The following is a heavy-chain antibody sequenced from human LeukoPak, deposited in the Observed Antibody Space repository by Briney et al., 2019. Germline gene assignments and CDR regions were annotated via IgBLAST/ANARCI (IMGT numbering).Heavy chain of an antibody. D-gene: IGHD4-17*01. Sequence: KPSETLSLTCTVSGGSISSYYWSWIRQPPGKGLEWIGYIYYSGSTNYNPSLKSRVTISVDTSKNQFSLKLSSVTAVDTAVYYCARISGDYLPDYYYMDVWGKGTTVTVSS. J-gene: IGHJ6*03. CDR2: IYYSGST. CDR1: GGSISSYY. V-gene: IGHV4-59*12. CDR3: ARISGDYLPDYYYMDV.